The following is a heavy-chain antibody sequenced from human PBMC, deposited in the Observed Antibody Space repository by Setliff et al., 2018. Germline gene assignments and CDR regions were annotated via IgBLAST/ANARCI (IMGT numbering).Heavy chain of an antibody. D-gene: IGHD4-17*01. V-gene: IGHV1-24*01. CDR2: FDPEDGET. J-gene: IGHJ4*02. Sequence: ASVKVSCKVSGYTLTELSMHWVRQAPGKGLEWMGGFDPEDGETIYAQKFQGRVTMTEVTSTDTAYMELSSLRSEDTAVYYCATVESTYAFDYWGQGTLVTVS. CDR1: GYTLTELS. CDR3: ATVESTYAFDY.